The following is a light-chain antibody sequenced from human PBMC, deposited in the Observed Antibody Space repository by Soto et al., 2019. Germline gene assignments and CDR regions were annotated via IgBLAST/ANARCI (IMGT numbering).Light chain of an antibody. CDR3: CSYEIDILRLYV. V-gene: IGLV2-14*03. CDR2: DVT. Sequence: QSALAQPASVSGSPGQSITISCTGTHNDVGHENFVSWYQQHPDKVPKLIIYDVTRRASGVSSRFSASKSGNTAYLAISGLQADDDAYYYSCSYEIDILRLYVFVTGSELTVL. J-gene: IGLJ1*01. CDR1: HNDVGHENF.